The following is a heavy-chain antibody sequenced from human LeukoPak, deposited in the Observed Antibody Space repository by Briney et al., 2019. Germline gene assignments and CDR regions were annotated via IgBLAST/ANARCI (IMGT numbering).Heavy chain of an antibody. CDR1: GFTFGDYA. D-gene: IGHD3-3*01. J-gene: IGHJ4*02. V-gene: IGHV3-21*01. Sequence: GGSLRLSCTAYGFTFGDYAMTWVRQAPGKGLEWVSSMSSGGRYIYYADSVRGRFTISRDNAKNSLYLLMYSLRVEDTAVYYCARDRPTGASRLFVVQWGQGTLVTVSS. CDR3: ARDRPTGASRLFVVQ. CDR2: MSSGGRYI.